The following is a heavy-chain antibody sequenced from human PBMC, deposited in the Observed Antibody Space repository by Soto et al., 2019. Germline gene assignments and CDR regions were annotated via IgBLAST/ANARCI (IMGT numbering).Heavy chain of an antibody. D-gene: IGHD4-17*01. CDR1: GFTFSSYW. J-gene: IGHJ4*02. V-gene: IGHV3-7*03. Sequence: EVQLVESGGGLVQPGGSLRLSCAASGFTFSSYWMSWVRQAPGKGLEWVAKIKQDGSEKYYVDSVKGRFTISRDNAKNSLYLQMNSLRAEDTAVYYCARVGTYDYGDYFDYWGQGTLVTVSS. CDR3: ARVGTYDYGDYFDY. CDR2: IKQDGSEK.